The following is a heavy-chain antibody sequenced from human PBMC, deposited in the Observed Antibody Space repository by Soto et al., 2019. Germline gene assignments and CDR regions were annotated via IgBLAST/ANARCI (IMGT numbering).Heavy chain of an antibody. CDR3: ARDQGLSSSDFDY. D-gene: IGHD6-6*01. Sequence: QEQLVESGGGVVQPGRSLRLSCAASGLTFSGFALHWVRQAPGKGLEWVAVTWSDGTKKNYADSVKGRFTISRNNSKNTVDLQMNSLRTEDTAVYYCARDQGLSSSDFDYWGSGTLVTVSS. J-gene: IGHJ4*02. CDR2: TWSDGTKK. CDR1: GLTFSGFA. V-gene: IGHV3-33*08.